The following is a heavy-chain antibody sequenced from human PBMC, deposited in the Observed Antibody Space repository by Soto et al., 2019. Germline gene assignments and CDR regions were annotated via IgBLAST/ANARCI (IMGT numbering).Heavy chain of an antibody. Sequence: PSHTLSLTCAISGDSVSSNSAAWNWIRQSPSRGLEWLGRTYYRSKWYNDYAVSVKSRITINPDTSKNQFSLQLNSVTPEDTAVYYCARDRGRYCDGLRMNWLDPWGQGTLVTVS. V-gene: IGHV6-1*01. J-gene: IGHJ5*02. CDR1: GDSVSSNSAA. CDR3: ARDRGRYCDGLRMNWLDP. D-gene: IGHD5-18*01. CDR2: TYYRSKWYN.